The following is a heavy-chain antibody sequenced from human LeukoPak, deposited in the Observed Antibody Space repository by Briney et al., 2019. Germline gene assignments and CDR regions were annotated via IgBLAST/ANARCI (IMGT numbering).Heavy chain of an antibody. CDR3: ARVLDYYDSSGESDY. Sequence: PGGSLRLSCAAPGFAFSSYSMNWVRQAPGKGLEWVSSISSSSSYIYYADSVKGRFTISRDNAKNSLYLQMNSLRADDTAVYYCARVLDYYDSSGESDYWGQGTLVTVSS. J-gene: IGHJ4*02. CDR1: GFAFSSYS. V-gene: IGHV3-21*01. D-gene: IGHD3-22*01. CDR2: ISSSSSYI.